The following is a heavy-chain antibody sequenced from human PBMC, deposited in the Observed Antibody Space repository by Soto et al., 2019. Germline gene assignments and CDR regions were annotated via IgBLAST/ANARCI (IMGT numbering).Heavy chain of an antibody. CDR1: GGSISSGDYY. D-gene: IGHD3-16*02. Sequence: QVQLQESGPGLVKPSQTLSLTCTVSGGSISSGDYYWSWIRQPPGKGLEWIGYIYYSGSTYYNPPLQSRVTISVDTSKTQFSLKLSSVTAADTAVYYCARDYGYLNAFDIWGQGTMVTVSS. CDR3: ARDYGYLNAFDI. J-gene: IGHJ3*02. CDR2: IYYSGST. V-gene: IGHV4-30-4*01.